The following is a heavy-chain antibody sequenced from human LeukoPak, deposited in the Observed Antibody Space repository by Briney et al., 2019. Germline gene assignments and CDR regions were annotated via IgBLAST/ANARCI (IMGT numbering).Heavy chain of an antibody. CDR2: IYYSGST. CDR3: ARDYYDSSGYHFLGY. CDR1: GGSISSGGYY. D-gene: IGHD3-22*01. V-gene: IGHV4-31*03. J-gene: IGHJ4*02. Sequence: PSETLSLTCTVSGGSISSGGYYWSWIRQHPGKGLEWIGYIYYSGSTYYNPSLKSRVTISVDTSKNQFSLKLSSVTAADTAVYYCARDYYDSSGYHFLGYWGQGTLVTVSS.